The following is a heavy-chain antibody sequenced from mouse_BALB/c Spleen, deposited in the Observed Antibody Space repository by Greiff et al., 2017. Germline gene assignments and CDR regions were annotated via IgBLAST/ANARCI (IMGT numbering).Heavy chain of an antibody. CDR2: ISSGSSTI. CDR1: GFTFSSFG. Sequence: EVQRVESGGGLVQPGGSRKLSCAASGFTFSSFGMHWVRQAPEKGLEWVAYISSGSSTIYYADTVKGRFTISRDNPKNTLFLQMTSLRSEDTAMYYCARSVYYRAMDYWGQGTSVTVSS. D-gene: IGHD2-14*01. CDR3: ARSVYYRAMDY. V-gene: IGHV5-17*02. J-gene: IGHJ4*01.